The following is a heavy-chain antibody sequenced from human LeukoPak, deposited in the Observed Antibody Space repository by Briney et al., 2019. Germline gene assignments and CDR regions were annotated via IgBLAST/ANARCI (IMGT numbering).Heavy chain of an antibody. Sequence: GGSLRLSCAASGFTFSGYSMNWVRQAPGKGLEWVSYISSSGSTIYYADSVKGRFTISRDNAKSSLYLQMNSLRDEDTAVYYCARDLEATGPNWFDPWGQGTLVTVSS. V-gene: IGHV3-48*02. J-gene: IGHJ5*02. D-gene: IGHD1-1*01. CDR1: GFTFSGYS. CDR2: ISSSGSTI. CDR3: ARDLEATGPNWFDP.